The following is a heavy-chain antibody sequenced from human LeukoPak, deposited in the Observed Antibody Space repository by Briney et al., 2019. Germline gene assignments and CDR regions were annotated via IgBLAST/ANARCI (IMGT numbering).Heavy chain of an antibody. CDR3: ATQGTNYYDSSGYPDPEYYFDY. J-gene: IGHJ4*02. D-gene: IGHD3-22*01. Sequence: ASVKVSCKASGYTFTSYYMHWVRQAPGQGLEWMGIINPSGGSTSCAQKFQGRVTMTRDTSTSTVYMELSSLRSEDTAVYYCATQGTNYYDSSGYPDPEYYFDYWGQGTLVTVSS. CDR1: GYTFTSYY. CDR2: INPSGGST. V-gene: IGHV1-46*01.